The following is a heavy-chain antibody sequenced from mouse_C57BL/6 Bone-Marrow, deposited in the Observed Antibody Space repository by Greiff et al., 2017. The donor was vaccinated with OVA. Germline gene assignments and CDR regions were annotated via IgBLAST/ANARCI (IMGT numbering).Heavy chain of an antibody. D-gene: IGHD1-1*01. CDR1: GYTFTGYW. CDR2: ILPGSGRT. Sequence: VQLQQSGAELMKPGASVKLSCKATGYTFTGYWIEWVKQRPGHGLEWIGEILPGSGRTNYTEKFKGKATFTADTSSNTAYMQISSLTTEDSAIYYCASLYYYGISYDFDYWGQGTTLTVSS. V-gene: IGHV1-9*01. J-gene: IGHJ2*01. CDR3: ASLYYYGISYDFDY.